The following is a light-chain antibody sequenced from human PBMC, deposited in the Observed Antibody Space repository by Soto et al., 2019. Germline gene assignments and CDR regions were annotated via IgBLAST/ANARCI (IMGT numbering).Light chain of an antibody. CDR1: QSVSTY. Sequence: EIVLTQSPATLYLSPGERDTLSCRAIQSVSTYVAWYQQKPGQAHRLLIYDASNRATGLPARFSGSGSGTDFTLTISSLEPEDFAVYYCQQRSNWPPVTFGQGTRLEIK. CDR2: DAS. J-gene: IGKJ5*01. CDR3: QQRSNWPPVT. V-gene: IGKV3-11*01.